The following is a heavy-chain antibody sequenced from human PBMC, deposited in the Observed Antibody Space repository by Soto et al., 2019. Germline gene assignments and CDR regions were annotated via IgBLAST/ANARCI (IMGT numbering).Heavy chain of an antibody. Sequence: LXLSCAASGFTFSSYFMSWVRQAPGKGLEWVANIKQDGSEKYYVDSAKGRFTISRDNAKNSLYLQMNSLRAEDTAVYYCARGRGFFDYWGQGTLVTVSS. CDR3: ARGRGFFDY. V-gene: IGHV3-7*01. D-gene: IGHD3-10*01. CDR2: IKQDGSEK. CDR1: GFTFSSYF. J-gene: IGHJ4*02.